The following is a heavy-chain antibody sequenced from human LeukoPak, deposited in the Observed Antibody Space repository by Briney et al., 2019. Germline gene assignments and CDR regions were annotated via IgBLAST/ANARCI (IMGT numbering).Heavy chain of an antibody. CDR3: TTDVGLY. Sequence: PGGSLRLSCAASGFTISGAWMTWVRQAPGKGLEWVGRVKRKIDGETTDYAAPVKGRLTISRDDSKNMAYLQMNSLKTEDTGIYYCTTDVGLYWGQGTLVTVSS. J-gene: IGHJ4*02. CDR1: GFTISGAW. V-gene: IGHV3-15*05. CDR2: VKRKIDGETT. D-gene: IGHD3/OR15-3a*01.